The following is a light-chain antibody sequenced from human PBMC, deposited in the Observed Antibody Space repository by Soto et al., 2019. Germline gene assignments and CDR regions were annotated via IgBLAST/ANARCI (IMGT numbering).Light chain of an antibody. Sequence: DIQLTQSPSFLSASVGDTVTITCRASQGISRYLAWYQQKPGKAPKLLIYTAPTLQSGVPSRFSGSGSGTEFTLTISSLQPDDFATYYCQHYNSYSEAFGQGTKVDIK. CDR2: TAP. CDR1: QGISRY. V-gene: IGKV1-9*01. CDR3: QHYNSYSEA. J-gene: IGKJ1*01.